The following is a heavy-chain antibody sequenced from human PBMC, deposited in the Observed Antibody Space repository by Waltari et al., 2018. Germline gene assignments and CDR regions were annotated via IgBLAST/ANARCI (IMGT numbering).Heavy chain of an antibody. CDR3: AKDGGWYYFEN. CDR1: GYTFTTYP. J-gene: IGHJ4*02. D-gene: IGHD6-19*01. V-gene: IGHV1-3*01. Sequence: QVQLAQSGPEVKTPGASVKVSCKASGYTFTTYPTHWVPRAPGQGLEWMGWITACTGNTKYSHKFQGRVTITRDTSASTVYMELSSLTSEDTALYYCAKDGGWYYFENWGQGTLVTVS. CDR2: ITACTGNT.